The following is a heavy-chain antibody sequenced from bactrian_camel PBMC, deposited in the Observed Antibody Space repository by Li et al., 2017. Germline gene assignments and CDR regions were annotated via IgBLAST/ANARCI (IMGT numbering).Heavy chain of an antibody. J-gene: IGHJ4*01. Sequence: QLVESGGSSVQAGGSLKVSCVGSGSTFENYCMGWFRQGPGKEREEVATIDSDGSTRYIDSVKGRFAISEDSAKNTLYLQMNSLQPEDTAMYYCAARQPCRVWLGYEDPGEYNIWGQGTQVTVS. CDR3: AARQPCRVWLGYEDPGEYNI. V-gene: IGHV3S55*01. D-gene: IGHD5*01. CDR2: IDSDGST. CDR1: GSTFENYC.